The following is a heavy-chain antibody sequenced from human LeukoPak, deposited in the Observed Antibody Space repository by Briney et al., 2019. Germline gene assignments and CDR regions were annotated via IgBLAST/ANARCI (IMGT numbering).Heavy chain of an antibody. CDR2: ISWNSGSI. D-gene: IGHD1-1*01. CDR3: ARYFSDAFDI. CDR1: GFSFDDYA. J-gene: IGHJ3*02. V-gene: IGHV3-9*01. Sequence: GRSLRLSCAASGFSFDDYAMHWVRQAPGKGLEWVSGISWNSGSIGYADSVKGRFTISRDNAKNSLYLQMNSLRAEDTALYYCARYFSDAFDIWGQGTMVTVSS.